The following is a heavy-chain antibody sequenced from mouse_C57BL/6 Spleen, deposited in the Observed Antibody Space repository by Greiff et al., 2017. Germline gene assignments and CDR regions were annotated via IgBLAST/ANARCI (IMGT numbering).Heavy chain of an antibody. V-gene: IGHV1-15*01. J-gene: IGHJ4*01. CDR1: GYTFTDYE. CDR3: TRSAYYSNGAMDY. CDR2: IDPETGGT. Sequence: QVQLKQSGAELVRPGASVTLSCKASGYTFTDYEMHWVKQTPVHGLEWIGAIDPETGGTAYNQKFKGKAILTADKSSSTAYMELRSLTSEDSAVYYCTRSAYYSNGAMDYWGQGTSVTVSS. D-gene: IGHD2-5*01.